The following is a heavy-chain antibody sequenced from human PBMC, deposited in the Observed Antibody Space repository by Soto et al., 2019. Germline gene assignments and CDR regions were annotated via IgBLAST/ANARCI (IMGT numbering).Heavy chain of an antibody. Sequence: EAQLVQSGGGLVQPGGSLRLSCAASGFSVSYNYMSWVRQAPGKGLEWVSLIYSGGGTDYAESVNGRFTISRDNSKNTLYLQMNSLKAEDTAIYYCATRMTTAPYWGQGTLVTVSS. J-gene: IGHJ4*02. V-gene: IGHV3-66*01. CDR1: GFSVSYNY. CDR2: IYSGGGT. CDR3: ATRMTTAPY. D-gene: IGHD4-17*01.